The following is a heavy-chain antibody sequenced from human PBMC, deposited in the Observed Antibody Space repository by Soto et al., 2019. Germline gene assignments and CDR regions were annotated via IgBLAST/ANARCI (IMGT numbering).Heavy chain of an antibody. D-gene: IGHD1-26*01. CDR3: ARDGDVGAFDY. V-gene: IGHV3-33*01. CDR2: IWYDGSNK. J-gene: IGHJ4*02. CDR1: GFTFSSYG. Sequence: GGSLRLSCAASGFTFSSYGMHWVRQAPGKGLEWVAVIWYDGSNKYYADSVKGRFTISRDNSKNTLYLQMNSLRAEDTAVYYCARDGDVGAFDYWGQGTLVTVSS.